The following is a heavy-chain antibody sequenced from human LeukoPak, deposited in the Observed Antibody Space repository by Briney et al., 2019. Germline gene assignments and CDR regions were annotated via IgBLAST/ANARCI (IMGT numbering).Heavy chain of an antibody. D-gene: IGHD4-17*01. CDR1: GFTFTDYI. Sequence: PGGSLRLSCTASGFTFTDYIMHWVRQAPGKGLEWVSSISGSGAYIYYADSVKGRFTISRDNSKNTLYLQMNSLRAEDTAVYYCARVRPDYGDYAGQFDYWGQGTLVTVSS. J-gene: IGHJ4*02. CDR3: ARVRPDYGDYAGQFDY. V-gene: IGHV3-21*01. CDR2: ISGSGAYI.